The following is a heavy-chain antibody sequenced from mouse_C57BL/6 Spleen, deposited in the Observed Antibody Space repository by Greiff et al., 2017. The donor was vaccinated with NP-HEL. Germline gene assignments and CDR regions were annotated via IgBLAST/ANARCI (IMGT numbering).Heavy chain of an antibody. J-gene: IGHJ1*03. CDR1: GYSITSGYY. V-gene: IGHV3-6*01. D-gene: IGHD2-4*01. CDR2: ISYDGSN. Sequence: EVQLQESGPGLVKPSQSLSLTCSVTGYSITSGYYWNWIRQFPGNKLEWMGYISYDGSNNYNPSLKNRISITRDKSKNQFFLKLNSVTTEDTATYYCARERDYAWYFDVWSTGTTVTVSS. CDR3: ARERDYAWYFDV.